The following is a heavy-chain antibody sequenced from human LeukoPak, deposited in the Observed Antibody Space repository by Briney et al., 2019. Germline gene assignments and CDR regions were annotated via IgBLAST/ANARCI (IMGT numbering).Heavy chain of an antibody. CDR3: ATTRRGDGIDF. CDR1: GFTFTNAW. CDR2: VKRKTDGGTI. J-gene: IGHJ4*02. D-gene: IGHD2-21*02. V-gene: IGHV3-15*01. Sequence: GGSLRLSCAASGFTFTNAWMRWVRQAPGKGLEWVGRVKRKTDGGTIDYAAPVKGRFTISRDDSKNTLNLQMNSLKTEDTGVYYCATTRRGDGIDFWGQGILVTVSS.